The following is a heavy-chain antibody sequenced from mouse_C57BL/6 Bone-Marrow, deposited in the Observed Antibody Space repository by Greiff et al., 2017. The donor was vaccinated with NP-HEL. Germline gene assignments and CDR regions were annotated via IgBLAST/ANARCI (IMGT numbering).Heavy chain of an antibody. J-gene: IGHJ4*01. D-gene: IGHD1-1*01. CDR3: ARDYYGSGAMDY. Sequence: VQLKESGPELVKPGASVKMSCKASGYTFTDYNMHWVKQSHGKSLEWIGYINPNNGGTSYNQKFKGKATLTVNKSSSTAYMELRSLTSEDSAVYYCARDYYGSGAMDYWGQGTSVTVSS. CDR1: GYTFTDYN. CDR2: INPNNGGT. V-gene: IGHV1-22*01.